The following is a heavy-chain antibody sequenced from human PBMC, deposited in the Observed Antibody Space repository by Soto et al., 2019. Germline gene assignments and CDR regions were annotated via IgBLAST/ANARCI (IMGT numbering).Heavy chain of an antibody. Sequence: GASVKVSCKASGYTFTSYPMHWVRHAPGQGLEWMGWINAGNGDTKYSQKFQGRATITRDTSANTAYMELSSLRSEDTAVFYCARDWTHYDSSGPGDYWGQGTLVTVSS. D-gene: IGHD3-22*01. J-gene: IGHJ4*02. CDR2: INAGNGDT. CDR3: ARDWTHYDSSGPGDY. CDR1: GYTFTSYP. V-gene: IGHV1-3*01.